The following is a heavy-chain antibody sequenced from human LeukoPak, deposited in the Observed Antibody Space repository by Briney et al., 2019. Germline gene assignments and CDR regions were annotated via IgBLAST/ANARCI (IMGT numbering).Heavy chain of an antibody. J-gene: IGHJ6*04. CDR1: GFTFSDYS. V-gene: IGHV3-48*04. Sequence: PGASLTLSCAASGFTFSDYSMNWVRQAPGKGLEWIAYINSSSITIYHADSVKGRFSISRDNAKNSVYLQMNSLRGEDTALYYCARSYASAPDRYLDVWGKGTTVTVST. CDR3: ARSYASAPDRYLDV. D-gene: IGHD3-10*01. CDR2: INSSSITI.